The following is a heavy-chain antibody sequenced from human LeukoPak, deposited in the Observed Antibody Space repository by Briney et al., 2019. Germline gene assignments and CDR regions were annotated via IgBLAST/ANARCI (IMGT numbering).Heavy chain of an antibody. CDR1: GGSFSGYY. Sequence: SETLSLTCAVYGGSFSGYYWSWIRQPPGKGLEWIGEINHSGSTNYNPSLKSRVTISVDTSKNQFSLKLSSVTAADTAVYYCARGGGIQDIAMVPANAFDIWGQGTMVTVSS. V-gene: IGHV4-34*01. CDR2: INHSGST. J-gene: IGHJ3*02. CDR3: ARGGGIQDIAMVPANAFDI. D-gene: IGHD5-18*01.